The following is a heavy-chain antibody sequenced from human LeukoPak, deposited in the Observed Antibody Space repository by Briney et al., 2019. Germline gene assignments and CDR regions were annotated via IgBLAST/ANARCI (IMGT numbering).Heavy chain of an antibody. CDR2: IGTAGDT. CDR1: GFTFSDYD. CDR3: ARVAKERVGGVYYFDY. J-gene: IGHJ4*02. V-gene: IGHV3-13*01. Sequence: GGTLRLSCAASGFTFSDYDMHWARQATGKGLEYVSAIGTAGDTYYTGSVKGRFTISRENAKNSLYLQMNSLRAGDTAVYYCARVAKERVGGVYYFDYWGQGTLVTVSS. D-gene: IGHD1-1*01.